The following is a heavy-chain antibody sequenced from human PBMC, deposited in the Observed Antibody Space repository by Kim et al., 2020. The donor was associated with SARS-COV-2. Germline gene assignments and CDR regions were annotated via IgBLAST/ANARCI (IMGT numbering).Heavy chain of an antibody. CDR1: GYTFSSYY. CDR3: APEPPGTYYFDY. Sequence: ASVKVSCKASGYTFSSYYIHWVRQAPGQGLEYMGIINPNDDSTSYAQRFQGRVTMTSDTSTSIFYMELSSLTSEDTAVYYCAPEPPGTYYFDYWGQGTLV. V-gene: IGHV1-46*01. J-gene: IGHJ4*02. D-gene: IGHD3-10*01. CDR2: INPNDDST.